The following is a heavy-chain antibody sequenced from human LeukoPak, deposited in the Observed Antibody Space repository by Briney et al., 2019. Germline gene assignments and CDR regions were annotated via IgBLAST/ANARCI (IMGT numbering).Heavy chain of an antibody. D-gene: IGHD3-9*01. CDR2: IYYSGST. J-gene: IGHJ6*03. V-gene: IGHV4-39*07. CDR3: ARDARDILNSYYCMVV. Sequence: SETLSLTCTVSGGSISSSSYYWGWIRQPPGKGLEWIGSIYYSGSTYYNPSLKSRVTISVDTSKNQFSLKLSSVTAADTAVYYCARDARDILNSYYCMVVWGKGTTVTVSS. CDR1: GGSISSSSYY.